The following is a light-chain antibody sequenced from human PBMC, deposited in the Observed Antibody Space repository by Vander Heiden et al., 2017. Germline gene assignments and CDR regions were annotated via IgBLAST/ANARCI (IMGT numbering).Light chain of an antibody. V-gene: IGLV1-44*01. J-gene: IGLJ3*02. Sequence: QSVLTQPPSASGTPGQRVTILCSGSSSNIGTNTINWYQQLPGTAPKLLIYSNNQRPSGVPDWFSGSRSGTSASLAISGLQSEDEADYYCAAWDDRLSGPVFGGGTKLTVL. CDR3: AAWDDRLSGPV. CDR1: SSNIGTNT. CDR2: SNN.